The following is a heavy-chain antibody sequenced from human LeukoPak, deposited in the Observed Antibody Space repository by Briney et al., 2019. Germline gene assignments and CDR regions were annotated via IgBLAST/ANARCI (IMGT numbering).Heavy chain of an antibody. Sequence: SETLSLTCTVSGYSISSGYYWGWIRQPPGKGLEWIGSFYHSGSTNYNPSLKSRVTISVDTSKNQFSLKLSSVTAADTAVYYCARGLLLWFGESRFDPWGQGTLVTVSS. J-gene: IGHJ5*02. D-gene: IGHD3-10*01. CDR1: GYSISSGYY. V-gene: IGHV4-38-2*02. CDR2: FYHSGST. CDR3: ARGLLLWFGESRFDP.